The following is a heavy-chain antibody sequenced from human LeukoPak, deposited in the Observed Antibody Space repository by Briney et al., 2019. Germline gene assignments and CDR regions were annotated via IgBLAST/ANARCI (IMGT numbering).Heavy chain of an antibody. Sequence: ASVKVSCKASGYTFTHYGISWVRQAPGQGLEWMGWITAYNGNTNYAQKLQGRVTMTRDTSTSTAYMELRSLRSDDTAVYYCARLVCSTSRCWPSVAFDFWGQRTMVTVSS. CDR3: ARLVCSTSRCWPSVAFDF. D-gene: IGHD2-2*01. CDR1: GYTFTHYG. J-gene: IGHJ3*01. V-gene: IGHV1-18*01. CDR2: ITAYNGNT.